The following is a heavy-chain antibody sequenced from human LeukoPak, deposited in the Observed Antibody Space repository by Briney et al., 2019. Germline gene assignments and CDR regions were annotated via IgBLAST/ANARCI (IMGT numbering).Heavy chain of an antibody. CDR2: IWYDGSKT. CDR3: AREASGYYPDF. Sequence: PGGSLRLSCAASGFTFSSHGMHWVRQAPGKGMDWVAVIWYDGSKTLYADSVKGRFTISRDDSTKTLYLQMTSLRAEDTAVYYFAREASGYYPDFWGQGTLVTVSS. V-gene: IGHV3-33*01. CDR1: GFTFSSHG. D-gene: IGHD3-3*01. J-gene: IGHJ4*02.